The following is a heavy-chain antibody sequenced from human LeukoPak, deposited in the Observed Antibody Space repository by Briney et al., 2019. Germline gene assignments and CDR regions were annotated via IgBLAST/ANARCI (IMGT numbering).Heavy chain of an antibody. Sequence: GGSLRLSCTASGFTFSSFNMNWVRQAPGKGLEWVSSITGSTTYIYYADSVKGRVTISRDNAKNSLYLQMNSLRAEDTAVYYCVRETYSTAGFDIWGQGTMVIVSS. CDR1: GFTFSSFN. CDR2: ITGSTTYI. D-gene: IGHD6-13*01. CDR3: VRETYSTAGFDI. J-gene: IGHJ3*02. V-gene: IGHV3-21*01.